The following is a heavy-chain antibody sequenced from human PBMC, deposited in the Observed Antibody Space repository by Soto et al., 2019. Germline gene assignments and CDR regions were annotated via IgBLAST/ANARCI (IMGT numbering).Heavy chain of an antibody. J-gene: IGHJ4*02. Sequence: ASVKVCCKASGYTFTSYGISWVRQATGQGLEWMGWISAYNGNTNYAQKLQGRVTMTTDTSTSTAYMELRSLRSDDTAVYYCARDWKPVMITFGGVIVKDYWGQGTLVTVSS. V-gene: IGHV1-18*01. CDR1: GYTFTSYG. CDR2: ISAYNGNT. CDR3: ARDWKPVMITFGGVIVKDY. D-gene: IGHD3-16*02.